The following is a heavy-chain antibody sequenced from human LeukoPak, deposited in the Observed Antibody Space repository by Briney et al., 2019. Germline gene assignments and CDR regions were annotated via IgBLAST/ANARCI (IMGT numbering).Heavy chain of an antibody. CDR2: ISYDGSNK. J-gene: IGHJ4*02. V-gene: IGHV3-30*18. CDR1: GFTFSSYG. D-gene: IGHD5-12*01. Sequence: GGSLRLSCAASGFTFSSYGMHWVRQAPGKGLEWVAVISYDGSNKYYADSVKGRFTISRDKSKNTLYLQMNSLRAEDTAVYYCAKELLAGYDFDCWGQGTLVTVSS. CDR3: AKELLAGYDFDC.